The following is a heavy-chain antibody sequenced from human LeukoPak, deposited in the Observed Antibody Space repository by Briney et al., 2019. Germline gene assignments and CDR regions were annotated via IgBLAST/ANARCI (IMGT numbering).Heavy chain of an antibody. CDR2: INHSGST. CDR1: GGSFSGYY. CDR3: ARGMHYYGSGSYTRYRYYFDY. D-gene: IGHD3-10*01. Sequence: ASETLSLTCAVYGGSFSGYYWSWIRQPPGKGLEWIGEINHSGSTNYNPSLKSRVTISVDTSKNQFSLKLSSVTAADTAVYYCARGMHYYGSGSYTRYRYYFDYWGQGTLVTVSS. V-gene: IGHV4-34*01. J-gene: IGHJ4*02.